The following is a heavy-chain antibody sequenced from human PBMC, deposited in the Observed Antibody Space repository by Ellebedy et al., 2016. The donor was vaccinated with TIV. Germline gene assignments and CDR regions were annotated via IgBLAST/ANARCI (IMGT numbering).Heavy chain of an antibody. CDR1: GFTFSDYY. Sequence: GESLKISCAASGFTFSDYYMSWIRQAPGKGLEWVSYISSSGSIMAYADSVKGRFTISRDNAKNSLYLQMNSLTAEDTALYYCAKGRRDGYDYEIDYWGQGTLVTVSS. D-gene: IGHD5-24*01. CDR3: AKGRRDGYDYEIDY. J-gene: IGHJ4*02. CDR2: ISSSGSIM. V-gene: IGHV3-11*01.